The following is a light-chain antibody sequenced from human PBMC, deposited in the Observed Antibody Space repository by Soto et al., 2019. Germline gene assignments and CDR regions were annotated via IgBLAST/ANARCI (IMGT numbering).Light chain of an antibody. Sequence: EIVLTQSPGTLSLSAWERVTLSCMASQSVSSSYLAWYQQKPGQAPRLLIYGASSRATGIPDRFSGSGSETDFTLTISSLEPEDFAVYFCQQRRYWPLTFGGGTKVDIK. CDR2: GAS. CDR3: QQRRYWPLT. J-gene: IGKJ4*01. V-gene: IGKV3D-20*02. CDR1: QSVSSSY.